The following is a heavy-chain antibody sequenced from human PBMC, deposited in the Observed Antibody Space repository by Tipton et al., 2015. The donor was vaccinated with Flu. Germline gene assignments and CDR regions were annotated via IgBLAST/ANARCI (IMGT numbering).Heavy chain of an antibody. D-gene: IGHD3-10*01. J-gene: IGHJ4*02. Sequence: TLSLTCSVSGGSVTHGGYYWSWIRQHPGKGLEWIGYIYASGGTYHNPSLNGRVAMSVDTSKNQFSLQLSSVTAADTAIYYCARERRGMEFLSPFDYWGQGTLVTVSS. CDR1: GGSVTHGGYY. CDR2: IYASGGT. CDR3: ARERRGMEFLSPFDY. V-gene: IGHV4-31*03.